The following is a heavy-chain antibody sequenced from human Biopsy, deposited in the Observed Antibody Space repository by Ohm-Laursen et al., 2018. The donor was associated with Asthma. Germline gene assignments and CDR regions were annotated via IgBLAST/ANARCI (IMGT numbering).Heavy chain of an antibody. Sequence: SVKASCKASGATFSSYAISWVRQAPGQGLEWLGGIIPIFGPTNYAQKFQGRVTISADDSTSTAYMELSSLSSEDTALYYCARGPEYVCSSGALDYWGQGTLVTVSS. CDR2: IIPIFGPT. D-gene: IGHD2-2*01. J-gene: IGHJ4*02. CDR1: GATFSSYA. CDR3: ARGPEYVCSSGALDY. V-gene: IGHV1-69*13.